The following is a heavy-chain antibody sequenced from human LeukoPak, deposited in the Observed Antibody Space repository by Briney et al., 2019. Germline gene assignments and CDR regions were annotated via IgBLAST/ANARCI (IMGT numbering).Heavy chain of an antibody. CDR2: IYYSGST. J-gene: IGHJ4*02. CDR1: GGSISSGDYY. V-gene: IGHV4-30-4*08. D-gene: IGHD3-3*01. CDR3: ARTYYDFWSGYSHRPPIDY. Sequence: SETLSLTCTVSGGSISSGDYYWRWLRQPPGKGLEWIGYIYYSGSTYYNPSLKSRVTISVDTSKNQFSLKLSSVTAADTAVYYCARTYYDFWSGYSHRPPIDYWGQGTLVTVSS.